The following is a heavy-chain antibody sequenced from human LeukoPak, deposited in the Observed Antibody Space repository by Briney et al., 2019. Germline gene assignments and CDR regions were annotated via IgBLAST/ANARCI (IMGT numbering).Heavy chain of an antibody. V-gene: IGHV4-34*01. CDR1: GGSFSGYY. J-gene: IGHJ4*02. CDR2: INHSGST. CDR3: ARIAGNLTVDY. Sequence: SETLSLTCAVYGGSFSGYYWSWIRQPPGKGLEWIGEINHSGSTNYNPSLKSRVTISVDTSKNQFSLKLSSVTAADTAVYYCARIAGNLTVDYWGQGTLVTVSP. D-gene: IGHD1-20*01.